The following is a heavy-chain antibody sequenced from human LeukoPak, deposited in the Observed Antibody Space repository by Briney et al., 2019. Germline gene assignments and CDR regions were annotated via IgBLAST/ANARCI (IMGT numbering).Heavy chain of an antibody. Sequence: PSETLSLTCTVSGDSISNYYWSWIRQPPGKGLEWIGYIYYSESTNYNPSLKSRVTISVDTSKNQFSLKLSSVTAADTAVYYCARDSTALYGGGYYYYGMDVWGQGTTVTVSS. CDR1: GDSISNYY. J-gene: IGHJ6*02. V-gene: IGHV4-59*01. D-gene: IGHD1-26*01. CDR2: IYYSEST. CDR3: ARDSTALYGGGYYYYGMDV.